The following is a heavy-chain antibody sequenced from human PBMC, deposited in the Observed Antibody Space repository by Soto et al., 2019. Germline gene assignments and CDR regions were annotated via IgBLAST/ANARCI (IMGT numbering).Heavy chain of an antibody. CDR1: GFTFSSYS. J-gene: IGHJ4*02. V-gene: IGHV3-23*01. CDR2: SSGGGGST. CDR3: AKGIPGFSLWLPIYFDY. D-gene: IGHD5-18*01. Sequence: GGSLRLSCAASGFTFSSYSMNWVRQAPGKGLVWVSASSGGGGSTYYADSVKGRFTISRDNSKNTLYLQMNSLRAEDTAVYYCAKGIPGFSLWLPIYFDYWGQGTLVTVSS.